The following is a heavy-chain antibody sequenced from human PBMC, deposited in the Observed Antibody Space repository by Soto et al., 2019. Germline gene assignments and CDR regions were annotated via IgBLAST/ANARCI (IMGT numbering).Heavy chain of an antibody. J-gene: IGHJ6*02. CDR2: MNPNSGNT. Sequence: GXSVKVSCKASGYTFTSYDINWVRQATVQGLEWMGWMNPNSGNTGYAQKFQGRVTMTRNTSISTAYMELSSLRSEDTAVYYCARWRIYFNYYYGMDVWGQGTTVTVSS. CDR3: ARWRIYFNYYYGMDV. V-gene: IGHV1-8*01. CDR1: GYTFTSYD. D-gene: IGHD3-9*01.